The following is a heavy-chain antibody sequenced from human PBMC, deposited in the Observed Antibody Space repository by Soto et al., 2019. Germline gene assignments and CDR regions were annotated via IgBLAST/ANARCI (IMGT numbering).Heavy chain of an antibody. J-gene: IGHJ6*02. V-gene: IGHV3-33*01. Sequence: GGSLRLSCAASGFTFSSYGMHWVRQAPGKGLEWVAVIWYDGSNKYYADSVKGRFTISRDNSKNTLYLQMNSLRAEDTAVYYCARDHGYGGNPNSGEDYYYYYSMDVWGQGTTVTVSS. CDR2: IWYDGSNK. CDR1: GFTFSSYG. CDR3: ARDHGYGGNPNSGEDYYYYYSMDV. D-gene: IGHD4-17*01.